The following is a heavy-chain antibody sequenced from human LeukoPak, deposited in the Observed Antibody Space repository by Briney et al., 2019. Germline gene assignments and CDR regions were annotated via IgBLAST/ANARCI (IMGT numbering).Heavy chain of an antibody. CDR2: ISGSGGST. Sequence: PGGTLRLSCAASGFTFSSYGMSWVRQAPGKGLEWVSAISGSGGSTYYADSVKGRFTISRDNSKNTLYLQMNSLRAEDTAVYYCAREEGRLSSWFDPWGQGTLVTVSS. CDR1: GFTFSSYG. V-gene: IGHV3-23*01. CDR3: AREEGRLSSWFDP. D-gene: IGHD2-2*01. J-gene: IGHJ5*02.